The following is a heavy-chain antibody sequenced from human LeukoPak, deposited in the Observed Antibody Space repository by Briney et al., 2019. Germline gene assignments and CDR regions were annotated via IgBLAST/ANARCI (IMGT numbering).Heavy chain of an antibody. CDR1: GYTFTGYY. V-gene: IGHV1-2*02. J-gene: IGHJ5*02. CDR3: ARERRVVVVAANLNWFDP. D-gene: IGHD2-15*01. CDR2: INPNSGGT. Sequence: GASVKVSCKASGYTFTGYYIHWVRQAPGQGLEWMGWINPNSGGTNYAQKFQGRVTMTRDTSISTAYMELSRLRSDDTAVYYCARERRVVVVAANLNWFDPWGQGTLVTVSS.